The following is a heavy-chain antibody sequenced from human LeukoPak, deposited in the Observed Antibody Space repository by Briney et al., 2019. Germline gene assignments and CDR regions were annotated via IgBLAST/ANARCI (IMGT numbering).Heavy chain of an antibody. V-gene: IGHV4-59*01. CDR1: GGSISSYY. CDR2: IYYSGST. J-gene: IGHJ5*02. Sequence: SETLSLTCTVSGGSISSYYWSWIRQPPGKGLEWIAYIYYSGSTNYNPSLKSRVTISVDTSKNQFSLRLSSVTAADTAVYYCARVYSSGWYFDPWGQGTLVTVSS. D-gene: IGHD6-19*01. CDR3: ARVYSSGWYFDP.